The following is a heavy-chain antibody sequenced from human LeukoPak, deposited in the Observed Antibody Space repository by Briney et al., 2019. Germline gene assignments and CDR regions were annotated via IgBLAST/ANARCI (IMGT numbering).Heavy chain of an antibody. J-gene: IGHJ4*02. V-gene: IGHV3-21*01. CDR1: GFTSITYS. CDR3: ARDLFLSPLGYCSGGSCYGRDFDY. CDR2: ISSSGGYT. Sequence: GGSLRLSCAPSGFTSITYSINWVRQAPGRGREWVSSISSSGGYTYYADSVKGRFTISRDNAKNSLYLQMNSLRAEDTAVYYCARDLFLSPLGYCSGGSCYGRDFDYWGQGTLVTVSS. D-gene: IGHD2-15*01.